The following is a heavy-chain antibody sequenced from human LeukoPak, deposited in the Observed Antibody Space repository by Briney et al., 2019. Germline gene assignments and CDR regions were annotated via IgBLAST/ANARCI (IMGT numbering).Heavy chain of an antibody. CDR2: ISYDGSNK. CDR1: GFTFSSYA. D-gene: IGHD3-10*01. CDR3: ARVLGLLWFGESFYGMDV. J-gene: IGHJ6*04. V-gene: IGHV3-30*04. Sequence: GGSLRLSCAASGFTFSSYAMHWVRQAPGKGLEWVAVISYDGSNKYYADSVKGRFTISRDNSKNTLYLQMNSLRAEDTAVYYCARVLGLLWFGESFYGMDVWGKGTTVIVSS.